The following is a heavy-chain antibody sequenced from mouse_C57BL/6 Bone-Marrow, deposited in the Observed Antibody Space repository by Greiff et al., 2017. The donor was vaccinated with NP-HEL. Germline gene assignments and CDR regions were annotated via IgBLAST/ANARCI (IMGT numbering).Heavy chain of an antibody. CDR2: ILPSIGRT. D-gene: IGHD1-1*01. CDR3: ARGYYGSSYGWYFDV. CDR1: DSEVFPIAY. V-gene: IGHV15-2*01. Sequence: QVQLQQSGSELRSPGSSVKLSCKDFDSEVFPIAYMSWVRQKPGHGFEWIGGILPSIGRTIYGEKFEDKATLDADTLSNTAYLELNSLTSEDSAIYYGARGYYGSSYGWYFDVWGTGTTVTVSS. J-gene: IGHJ1*03.